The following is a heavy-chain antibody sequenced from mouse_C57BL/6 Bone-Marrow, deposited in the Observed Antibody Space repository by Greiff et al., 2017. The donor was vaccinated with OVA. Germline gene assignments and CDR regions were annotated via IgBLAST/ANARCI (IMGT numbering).Heavy chain of an antibody. CDR1: GYTFTSYW. Sequence: VQLQQPGAELVKPGASVKLSCKASGYTFTSYWMHWVKQRPGQGLEWIGMIHPNSGSTNYKEKFKSKATLTVDKSSSTAYMQLSSLTSEDSAVYYCARPPHYYGSSPFAYWGQGTLVTVSA. V-gene: IGHV1-64*01. CDR3: ARPPHYYGSSPFAY. J-gene: IGHJ3*01. CDR2: IHPNSGST. D-gene: IGHD1-1*01.